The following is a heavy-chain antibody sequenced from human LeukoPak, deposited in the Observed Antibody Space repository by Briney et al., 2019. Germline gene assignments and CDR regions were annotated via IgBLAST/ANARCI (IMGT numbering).Heavy chain of an antibody. CDR1: GFTFSRYS. D-gene: IGHD5-24*01. CDR3: TRDRGWQQFDS. V-gene: IGHV3-21*01. CDR2: ISISSNYI. Sequence: GGSLRLSCAASGFTFSRYSMNWVRQAPGKGLEWVSSISISSNYIYYPDSLKGRFTISRDNAKNSLYLQMNSLRDDDTAVYFCTRDRGWQQFDSWGQGTLVTVSS. J-gene: IGHJ4*02.